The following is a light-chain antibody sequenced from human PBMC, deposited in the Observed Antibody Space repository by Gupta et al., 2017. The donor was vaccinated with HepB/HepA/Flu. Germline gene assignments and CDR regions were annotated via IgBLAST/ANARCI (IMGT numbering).Light chain of an antibody. Sequence: QSALTQPASVSGSPGQSITISCTGASSDVGGYNYVSWYQQHPGKAPKVLICDVNHRPSGVSNRFSGSKSGNTASLTISGLQAEDEADYYCSSYRSGNSVVSGGGTKLTVL. CDR2: DVN. J-gene: IGLJ2*01. CDR3: SSYRSGNSVV. CDR1: SSDVGGYNY. V-gene: IGLV2-14*01.